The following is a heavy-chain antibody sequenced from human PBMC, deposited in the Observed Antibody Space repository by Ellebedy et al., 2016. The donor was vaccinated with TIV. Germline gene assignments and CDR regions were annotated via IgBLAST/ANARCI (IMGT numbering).Heavy chain of an antibody. CDR1: GFNFDDYA. Sequence: GGSLRLXCAASGFNFDDYAMHWVRQAPGKDLEWVSGISWNSGSVNYADSVKGRFTISRDNVNDSLHLQMNSLRPEDTAFYYCVKDKSVSGFSFWLFDLWGRGTLVTVSS. V-gene: IGHV3-9*01. D-gene: IGHD3-22*01. J-gene: IGHJ2*01. CDR3: VKDKSVSGFSFWLFDL. CDR2: ISWNSGSV.